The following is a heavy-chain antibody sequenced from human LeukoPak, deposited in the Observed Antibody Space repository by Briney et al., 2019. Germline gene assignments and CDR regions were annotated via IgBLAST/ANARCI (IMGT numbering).Heavy chain of an antibody. CDR3: ARGPHSSDPNI. Sequence: GGSLRLPRAASGFTLSSYSMNWVRPAPGKGLEWVSSISSSSSYIYYADSVKGRFTISRDNAKTSLYLQMNSLRADDTAVYYCARGPHSSDPNIWGQGTMVTVSS. V-gene: IGHV3-21*01. CDR1: GFTLSSYS. D-gene: IGHD6-19*01. J-gene: IGHJ3*02. CDR2: ISSSSSYI.